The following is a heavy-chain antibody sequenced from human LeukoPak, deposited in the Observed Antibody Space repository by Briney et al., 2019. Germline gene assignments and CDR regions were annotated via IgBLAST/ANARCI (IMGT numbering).Heavy chain of an antibody. CDR3: AKSLDPTNGWYGPDS. CDR2: ISGTGDST. J-gene: IGHJ5*02. Sequence: PGGSLRLSCAASDFTFSNNGMSWVRQAPGKGLEWVSAISGTGDSTYYADSVRARFTISRDNSKNTLYLHMNSLTVEDTAVYFCAKSLDPTNGWYGPDSWGQGTLVTVSS. V-gene: IGHV3-23*01. CDR1: DFTFSNNG. D-gene: IGHD6-19*01.